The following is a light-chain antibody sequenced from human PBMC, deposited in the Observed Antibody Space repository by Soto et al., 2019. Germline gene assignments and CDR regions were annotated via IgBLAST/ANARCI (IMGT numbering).Light chain of an antibody. CDR1: QSLTHSSGYNH. Sequence: EIVLTQSPLSLSVSPGEPASISCRSSQSLTHSSGYNHLDWYLLKSGQPPQLVIYLGSNRGSGVPDRFSGSGSGTHFTLTISRVETEDAGVYFCMQPLQTLITFGQGTRVEIQ. CDR2: LGS. V-gene: IGKV2-28*01. CDR3: MQPLQTLIT. J-gene: IGKJ5*01.